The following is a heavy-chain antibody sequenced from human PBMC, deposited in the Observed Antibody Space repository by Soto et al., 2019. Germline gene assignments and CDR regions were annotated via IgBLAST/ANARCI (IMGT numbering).Heavy chain of an antibody. V-gene: IGHV2-5*02. D-gene: IGHD3-10*01. J-gene: IGHJ4*02. CDR1: GFSLSTSGVG. CDR3: AHHPSYGSWPYSFDY. CDR2: IYWDDDK. Sequence: QITLKESGPTLVKPTQTLTLTCTFSGFSLSTSGVGVGWIRQPPGKALEWLALIYWDDDKRYSPSLRSRLTISKDTSKNQVVLTTTNMDPVDTATYFCAHHPSYGSWPYSFDYWGQGTLVTVSS.